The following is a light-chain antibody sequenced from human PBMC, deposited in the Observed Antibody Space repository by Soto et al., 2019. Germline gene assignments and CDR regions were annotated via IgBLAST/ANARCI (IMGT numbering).Light chain of an antibody. Sequence: DIQMTQSPSSLSASVGDRVTITCRASQTISRYLNWYRQKPGKAPNLLIYAASTLQTGVPSRFSGSGSGTDVTLTITSLQPEDFATYYCQQSYSIPFTFGPGTKVNIQ. CDR1: QTISRY. V-gene: IGKV1-39*01. J-gene: IGKJ3*01. CDR2: AAS. CDR3: QQSYSIPFT.